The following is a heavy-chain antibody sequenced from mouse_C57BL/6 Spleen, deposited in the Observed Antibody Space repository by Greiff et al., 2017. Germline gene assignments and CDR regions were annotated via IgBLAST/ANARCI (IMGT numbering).Heavy chain of an antibody. Sequence: EVQVVESGGGLVKPGGSLKLSCAASGFTFSSYAMSWVRQTPEKRLEWVAIISAGGSYTYYPDNVKGRVTLPRDNAKNNLYLQMSHLKSEDTAVYYCARRAYYSNCWYFDVWGTGTTVTVA. V-gene: IGHV5-4*01. CDR2: ISAGGSYT. CDR3: ARRAYYSNCWYFDV. CDR1: GFTFSSYA. J-gene: IGHJ1*03. D-gene: IGHD2-5*01.